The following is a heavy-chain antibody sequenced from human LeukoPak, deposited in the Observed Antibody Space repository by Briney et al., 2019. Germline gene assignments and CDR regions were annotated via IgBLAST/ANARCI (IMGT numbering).Heavy chain of an antibody. D-gene: IGHD3-22*01. J-gene: IGHJ4*02. CDR3: ARLPFLYYDSSGYSFDH. CDR2: ISSSSSYI. Sequence: GGSLRLSCAASGFSFSTYSMNWVRQAPGKGLEWVSSISSSSSYIYYADSVKGRFTISRDNAENSLYLQMNSLRAEDTAVYYCARLPFLYYDSSGYSFDHWGQGTLVTVSS. CDR1: GFSFSTYS. V-gene: IGHV3-21*01.